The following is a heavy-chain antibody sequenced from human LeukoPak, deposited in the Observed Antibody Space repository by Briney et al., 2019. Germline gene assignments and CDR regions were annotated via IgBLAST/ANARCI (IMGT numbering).Heavy chain of an antibody. CDR1: GFTFSDYY. Sequence: GGSLRLSCAASGFTFSDYYMSWIRQAPGKGLEWVSYISSSGSTIYYADSVKGRFTTSRDNAKNSLYLQMNSLRAEDTAVYYCARETRSGGSYFDYWAREPWSPSPQ. D-gene: IGHD1-26*01. CDR2: ISSSGSTI. V-gene: IGHV3-11*01. CDR3: ARETRSGGSYFDY. J-gene: IGHJ4*02.